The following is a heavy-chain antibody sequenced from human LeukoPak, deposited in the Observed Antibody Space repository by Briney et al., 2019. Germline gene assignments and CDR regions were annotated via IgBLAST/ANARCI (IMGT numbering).Heavy chain of an antibody. V-gene: IGHV3-73*01. Sequence: GGSLRLSCAASGFTFSGSAMHWVRQASGKGLEWVGRIRSKANSYATAYAASVKGRFTISRDDSKNTAYLQMNSLRAEDTAVYYCARHGVLRYFGASPENAFDIWGQGTMVTVSS. CDR2: IRSKANSYAT. J-gene: IGHJ3*02. D-gene: IGHD3-9*01. CDR3: ARHGVLRYFGASPENAFDI. CDR1: GFTFSGSA.